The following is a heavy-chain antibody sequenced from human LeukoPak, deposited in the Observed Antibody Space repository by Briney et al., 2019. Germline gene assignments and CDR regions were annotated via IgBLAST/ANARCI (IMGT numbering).Heavy chain of an antibody. D-gene: IGHD3-10*01. Sequence: GGSLRLSCAASGFTFSDHYMDWVRQAPGKGLEWLGRIRNEISSYSTEYAASVKGRFTISRDDSQNTLYLQMNSLKTEDTAVYYCATYGSGTYINYYYYGMDVWGQGTTVTV. J-gene: IGHJ6*02. CDR3: ATYGSGTYINYYYYGMDV. V-gene: IGHV3-72*01. CDR2: IRNEISSYST. CDR1: GFTFSDHY.